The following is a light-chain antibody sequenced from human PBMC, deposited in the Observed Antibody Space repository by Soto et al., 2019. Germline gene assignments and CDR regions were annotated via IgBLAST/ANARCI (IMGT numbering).Light chain of an antibody. Sequence: EIVWTQSPGTLSLSPGERATLSCRASQSVSSTYLAWYQQKPGQAPRLLIYGASSRATGIPDRFSGSGSGTDFTLTSSRLEPEDFAVYYCQQYGSSPWTFGQGTKVEMK. CDR1: QSVSSTY. V-gene: IGKV3-20*01. CDR3: QQYGSSPWT. CDR2: GAS. J-gene: IGKJ1*01.